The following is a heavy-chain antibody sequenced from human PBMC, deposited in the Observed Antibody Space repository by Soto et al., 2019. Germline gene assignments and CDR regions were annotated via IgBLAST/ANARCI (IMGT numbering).Heavy chain of an antibody. Sequence: QVQLVQSAGEVKKPGASVKVSCKASGYSFTSYGIGWVRRAPGQGLEWMGWISPYNGHTQFVERFQGRVTMTTDTSKKTAYMELRNLRSDDTAHYYCARDLTIVPATHPRLENYGMDVWGQGTTVIVSS. CDR1: GYSFTSYG. D-gene: IGHD2-2*01. V-gene: IGHV1-18*01. CDR2: ISPYNGHT. CDR3: ARDLTIVPATHPRLENYGMDV. J-gene: IGHJ6*02.